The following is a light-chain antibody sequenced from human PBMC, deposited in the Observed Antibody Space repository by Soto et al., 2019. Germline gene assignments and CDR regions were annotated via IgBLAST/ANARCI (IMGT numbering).Light chain of an antibody. V-gene: IGKV3-15*01. CDR1: QSVSSN. CDR2: GAS. CDR3: QQYNNWPA. J-gene: IGKJ1*01. Sequence: EIVLTQSQATLSMSPGEGATLSCRASQSVSSNLAWYQQKPGQAPRLLIYGASTRATAIPTRFRGSGSGTEFTLTISSLQPEDSAFYYCQQYNNWPAFGQGTKVDI.